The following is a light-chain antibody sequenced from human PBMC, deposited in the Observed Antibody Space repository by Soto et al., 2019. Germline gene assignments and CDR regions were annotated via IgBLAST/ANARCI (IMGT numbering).Light chain of an antibody. CDR3: QSYDSTLSGPL. Sequence: QAVVTQPPSVSGAPGQRVTISCTGSSSNIGAGFDVHWYQQLPRTAPKLLIYGNTNRPSGVPDRFSGSKSGTSASLAITGLQAEDEGDYYCQSYDSTLSGPLFGGVTKLTVL. V-gene: IGLV1-40*01. J-gene: IGLJ2*01. CDR2: GNT. CDR1: SSNIGAGFD.